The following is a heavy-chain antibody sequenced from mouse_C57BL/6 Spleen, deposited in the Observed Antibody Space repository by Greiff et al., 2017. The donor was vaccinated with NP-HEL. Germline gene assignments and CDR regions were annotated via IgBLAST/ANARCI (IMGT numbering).Heavy chain of an antibody. V-gene: IGHV5-17*01. CDR3: AREQLRLRYYYAMDY. J-gene: IGHJ4*01. D-gene: IGHD3-2*02. CDR1: GFTFSDYG. Sequence: EVMLVESGGGLVKPGGSLKLSCAASGFTFSDYGMHWVRQAPEKGLEWVAYISSGSSTIYYADTVKGRFTISRDNAKNTLFLQMTSLRSEDTAMYYCAREQLRLRYYYAMDYWGQGTSVTVSS. CDR2: ISSGSSTI.